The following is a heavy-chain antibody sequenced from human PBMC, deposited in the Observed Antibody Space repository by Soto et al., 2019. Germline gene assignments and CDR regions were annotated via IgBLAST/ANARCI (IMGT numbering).Heavy chain of an antibody. CDR1: DDFISSYY. D-gene: IGHD3-9*01. V-gene: IGHV4-4*07. CDR3: ARADYEILTGSYAMDV. Sequence: PWETLSLTGTVSDDFISSYYWNWIRQPAGKGLEWIGRVSTNGATNYNPSLEGRVTMSVDTSKNQFSLKLTSVTAADTAVYFCARADYEILTGSYAMDVWGQGTTVTVSS. J-gene: IGHJ6*02. CDR2: VSTNGAT.